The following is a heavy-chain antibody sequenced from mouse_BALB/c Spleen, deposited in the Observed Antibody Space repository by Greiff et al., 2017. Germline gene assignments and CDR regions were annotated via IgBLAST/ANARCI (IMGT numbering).Heavy chain of an antibody. CDR1: GFTFSSFG. CDR3: ARDYYGYGAD. CDR2: ISSGSSTI. J-gene: IGHJ3*01. Sequence: EVKLMESGGGLVQPGGSRKLSCAASGFTFSSFGMHWVRQAPEKGLEWVAYISSGSSTIYYADTVKGRFTISRDNPKNTLFLQMTSLRSEDTAMYYCARDYYGYGADWGQGTLVTVSA. V-gene: IGHV5-17*02. D-gene: IGHD1-2*01.